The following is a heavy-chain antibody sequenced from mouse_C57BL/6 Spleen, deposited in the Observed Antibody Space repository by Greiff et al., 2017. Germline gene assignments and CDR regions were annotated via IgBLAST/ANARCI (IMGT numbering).Heavy chain of an antibody. D-gene: IGHD1-1*01. CDR3: TRWRYYGSYYFDY. Sequence: VQLQQSGAELVRPGASVTLSCKASGYTFTDYEMHWVKQTPVHGLEWIGAIDPETGGTAYNQKFKGKAILTADKSSSTAYMELRSLTSEDSAVYYCTRWRYYGSYYFDYWGQGTTLTVSS. V-gene: IGHV1-15*01. CDR2: IDPETGGT. J-gene: IGHJ2*01. CDR1: GYTFTDYE.